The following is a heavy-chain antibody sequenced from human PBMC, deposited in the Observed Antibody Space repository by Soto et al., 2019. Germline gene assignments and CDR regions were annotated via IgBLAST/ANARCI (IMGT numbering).Heavy chain of an antibody. J-gene: IGHJ6*02. CDR2: INPNSGGT. Sequence: VPVKRSCKASGYRFTADFVHWGRQAPGQGLEWMGWINPNSGGTKYAQKFQGWVTMTRDTSISTACMELSRLRSDDTAMYYCAKSLNHYGMDVWGQGTTVTVSS. V-gene: IGHV1-2*04. CDR1: GYRFTADF. D-gene: IGHD3-10*01. CDR3: AKSLNHYGMDV.